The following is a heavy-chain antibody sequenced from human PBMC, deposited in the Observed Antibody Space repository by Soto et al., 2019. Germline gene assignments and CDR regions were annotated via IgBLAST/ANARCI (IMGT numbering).Heavy chain of an antibody. D-gene: IGHD6-6*01. J-gene: IGHJ4*02. Sequence: SETLSLTCTVSGDCISSSTYYWGWILQPPGKGLEWIGCIYHTGTTYYNRSLKSRVTISVDTSKNQFSLKLSSVTAADTAVYYGARPYFSSSCMFDYWGQGTRVTVSS. CDR3: ARPYFSSSCMFDY. CDR1: GDCISSSTYY. V-gene: IGHV4-39*01. CDR2: IYHTGTT.